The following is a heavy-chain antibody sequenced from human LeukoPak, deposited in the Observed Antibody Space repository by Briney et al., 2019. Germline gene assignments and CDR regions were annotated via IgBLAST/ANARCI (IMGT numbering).Heavy chain of an antibody. Sequence: PSETLSLTCTVSGGSISSSSYSWGWIRQPPGKGLEWIGSIDYSGSTYYTPSLKGRVSTSVDTSKNQFSLKLSSVTAADTAVYYCARRNGDNSNYFDYWGQGTLVTVSS. D-gene: IGHD5-24*01. CDR3: ARRNGDNSNYFDY. CDR2: IDYSGST. CDR1: GGSISSSSYS. J-gene: IGHJ4*02. V-gene: IGHV4-39*01.